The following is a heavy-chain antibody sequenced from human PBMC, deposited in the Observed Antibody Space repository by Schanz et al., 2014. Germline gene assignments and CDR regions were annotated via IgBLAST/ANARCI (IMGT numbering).Heavy chain of an antibody. J-gene: IGHJ4*02. CDR3: ARDRDQWDGNYLDY. D-gene: IGHD1-26*01. CDR1: GYTFTSSY. CDR2: IGGFDGNT. Sequence: QVQLVQSGAEVKKPGASVKVSCKTSGYTFTSSYMHWVRQAPGQGLEWMGWIGGFDGNTNFAQKFQGRVTMTTDTSTSTVYMELRSLTSDDSAVYYCARDRDQWDGNYLDYWGQGTLVTVSS. V-gene: IGHV1-18*04.